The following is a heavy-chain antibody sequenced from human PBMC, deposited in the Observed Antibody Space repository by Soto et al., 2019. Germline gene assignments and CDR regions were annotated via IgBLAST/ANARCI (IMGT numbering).Heavy chain of an antibody. CDR2: ISGGGGNT. V-gene: IGHV3-23*01. CDR3: AKETYGSGWTLDS. CDR1: GFAFSDYS. Sequence: DVQLLESGGGVVQSGGSLRLSCSASGFAFSDYSMHWVRQAPGKGPEWVSAISGGGGNTYYAGSVNGRFTISRDNSRNTLYLQMPSLRDDDTALYYCAKETYGSGWTLDSWGQGTRATVSS. D-gene: IGHD6-19*01. J-gene: IGHJ4*02.